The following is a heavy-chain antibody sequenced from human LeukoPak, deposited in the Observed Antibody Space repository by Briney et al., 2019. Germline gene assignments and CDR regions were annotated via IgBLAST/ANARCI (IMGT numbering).Heavy chain of an antibody. CDR3: AKSDSSGWLLFDY. Sequence: GASLKISCKVSGYRFTSYWIGWVRQMPGKGLEWMGIIYPGDSDTRYSPSFQGQVTISADKSISTAYLQWSSLKASDTAMYYCAKSDSSGWLLFDYWGQGTLVTVSS. J-gene: IGHJ4*02. CDR1: GYRFTSYW. CDR2: IYPGDSDT. D-gene: IGHD6-19*01. V-gene: IGHV5-51*01.